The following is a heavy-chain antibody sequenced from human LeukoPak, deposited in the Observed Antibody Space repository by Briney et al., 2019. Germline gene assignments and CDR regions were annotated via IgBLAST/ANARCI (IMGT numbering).Heavy chain of an antibody. V-gene: IGHV3-7*03. CDR2: IKQGGSNK. Sequence: GGSLRLSCAASGFTFSSYCMSWVRHAPGKGLEWVADIKQGGSNKYYVDSVKGRFTISRDNAKNSLFLQMNSLRAEDTALYYCAIGDDFWGSPADYW. CDR1: GFTFSSYC. D-gene: IGHD3-3*01. J-gene: IGHJ4*01. CDR3: AIGDDFWGSPADY.